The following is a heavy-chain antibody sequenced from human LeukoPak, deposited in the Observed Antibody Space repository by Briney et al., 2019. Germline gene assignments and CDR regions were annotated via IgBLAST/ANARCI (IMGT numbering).Heavy chain of an antibody. Sequence: SGTLSLTCAVYGGSFSGYYWSWIRQPPGKGLEWIGEINHSGSTNYNPSLKSRVTISVDTSKNQFSLKLSSVTAADTAVYYCARMHLGRITMIVVVRNAFDIWGQGTMVTVSS. CDR3: ARMHLGRITMIVVVRNAFDI. CDR1: GGSFSGYY. V-gene: IGHV4-34*01. J-gene: IGHJ3*02. CDR2: INHSGST. D-gene: IGHD3-22*01.